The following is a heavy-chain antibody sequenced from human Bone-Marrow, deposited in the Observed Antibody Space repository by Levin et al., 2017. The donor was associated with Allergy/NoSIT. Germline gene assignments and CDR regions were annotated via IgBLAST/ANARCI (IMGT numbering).Heavy chain of an antibody. CDR1: GYSFTSYW. V-gene: IGHV5-51*01. Sequence: GESLKISCKGSGYSFTSYWIGWVRQMPGKGLEWMGIIYPGDSDTRYSPSFQGQVTISADKSISTAYLQWSSLKASDTAMYYCARQKNWNDPDQVMSAYYYYDGMDVWGQGTTVTVSS. CDR3: ARQKNWNDPDQVMSAYYYYDGMDV. CDR2: IYPGDSDT. D-gene: IGHD1-1*01. J-gene: IGHJ6*02.